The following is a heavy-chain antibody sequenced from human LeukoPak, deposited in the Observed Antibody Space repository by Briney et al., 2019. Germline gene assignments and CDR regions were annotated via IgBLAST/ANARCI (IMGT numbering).Heavy chain of an antibody. D-gene: IGHD6-19*01. CDR3: ASGYSSGLGFDY. CDR1: GGSISSYY. J-gene: IGHJ4*02. Sequence: SETLSLTCTVSGGSISSYYWSWIRQPPGKGLEWIGYIYYSGSTNYNPSLKSRVTISVDTSKNQFSLKLSSVTAADTAVYYRASGYSSGLGFDYWGQGTLVTVSS. CDR2: IYYSGST. V-gene: IGHV4-59*01.